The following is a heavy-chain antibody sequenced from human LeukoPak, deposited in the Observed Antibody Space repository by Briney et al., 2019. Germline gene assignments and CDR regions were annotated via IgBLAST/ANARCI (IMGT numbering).Heavy chain of an antibody. CDR1: GFTFTDYY. CDR3: ARDYNC. D-gene: IGHD3-10*01. V-gene: IGHV3-11*01. J-gene: IGHJ4*02. CDR2: ISPSGTVI. Sequence: AGSLRLSCSASGFTFTDYYMSWIRQAPGKGLEWISYISPSGTVIYYGDSVKGRITISRDNTKKSLYLQMNSLRAEDTAVLYCARDYNCWGQGTLVTVSS.